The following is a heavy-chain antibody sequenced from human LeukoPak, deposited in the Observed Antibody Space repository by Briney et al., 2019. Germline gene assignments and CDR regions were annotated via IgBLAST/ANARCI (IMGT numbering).Heavy chain of an antibody. Sequence: SETLSLTCTVSGGSISSYYWSWIRQPPGKGLEWIGYIYYSGSTYYNPSLKSRVTISVDTSKNQFSLKLSSVTAADTAVYYCARGPSSGYYYDYWGQGTLVTVSS. D-gene: IGHD3-22*01. J-gene: IGHJ4*02. V-gene: IGHV4-59*12. CDR3: ARGPSSGYYYDY. CDR1: GGSISSYY. CDR2: IYYSGST.